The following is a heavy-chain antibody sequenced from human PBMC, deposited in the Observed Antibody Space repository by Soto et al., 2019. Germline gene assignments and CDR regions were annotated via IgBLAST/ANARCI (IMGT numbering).Heavy chain of an antibody. J-gene: IGHJ4*02. CDR3: ARHKWLAPFDY. Sequence: RHPPGKGLEWVGYIYFGGTTSYNPSLKSRVTFSVDTSKNQFSLNLRSVTAADTAVYYCARHKWLAPFDYWGQGSLVTVSS. CDR2: IYFGGTT. D-gene: IGHD6-19*01. V-gene: IGHV4-59*08.